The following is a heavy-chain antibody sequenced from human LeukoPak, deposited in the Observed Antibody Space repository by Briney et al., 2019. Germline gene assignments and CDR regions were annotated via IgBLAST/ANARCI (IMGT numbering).Heavy chain of an antibody. J-gene: IGHJ5*02. D-gene: IGHD1-26*01. CDR3: ARGRWELLTANRGGYWFDP. CDR1: GYTFTGYY. CDR2: INPNSGGT. Sequence: ASVKVSCKASGYTFTGYYMHWVRQAPGQGLEWMGWINPNSGGTNYAQKFQGRVTMTRDTSISTAYMELSRLRSDDTAVYYCARGRWELLTANRGGYWFDPWGQGTLVTVSS. V-gene: IGHV1-2*02.